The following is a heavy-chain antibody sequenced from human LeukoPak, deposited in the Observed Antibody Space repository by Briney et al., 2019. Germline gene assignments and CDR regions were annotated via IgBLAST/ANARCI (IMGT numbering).Heavy chain of an antibody. D-gene: IGHD3-3*01. CDR3: AREGITIFGVVITGSAFDI. CDR2: IYYSGST. Sequence: PSETLSLTWTVSGGSISSGDYYWSWIRQPPGKGLEWIGYIYYSGSTHYNPSLKSRVTISVDTSKNQFSLKLSSVTAADTAVYYCAREGITIFGVVITGSAFDIWGQGTMVTVSS. J-gene: IGHJ3*02. CDR1: GGSISSGDYY. V-gene: IGHV4-30-4*08.